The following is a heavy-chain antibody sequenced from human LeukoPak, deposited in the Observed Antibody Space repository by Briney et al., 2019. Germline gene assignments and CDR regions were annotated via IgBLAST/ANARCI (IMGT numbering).Heavy chain of an antibody. J-gene: IGHJ4*02. D-gene: IGHD2-2*01. CDR3: ATWGLGSCSSTSCYSFDY. CDR1: GFTFSDYY. Sequence: KPGGSLRLSCAASGFTFSDYYMSWIRQAPGKGLECVSYISSSGSTIYYADSVKGRFTISRDNAKNSLYLQMNSLRAEDTAVYYCATWGLGSCSSTSCYSFDYWGQGTLVTVSS. V-gene: IGHV3-11*04. CDR2: ISSSGSTI.